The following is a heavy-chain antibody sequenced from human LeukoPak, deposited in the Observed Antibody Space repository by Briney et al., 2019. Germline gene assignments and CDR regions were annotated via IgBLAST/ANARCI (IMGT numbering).Heavy chain of an antibody. CDR3: ARLGCSSTSCYEAPYYYYYMDV. CDR1: GFTFRTYC. D-gene: IGHD2-2*01. V-gene: IGHV3-30-3*01. J-gene: IGHJ6*03. CDR2: IAYDGSNK. Sequence: GRSLRLSCAASGFTFRTYCMHWVRQAPAKGLEWVAVIAYDGSNKYYADSVKGRFTISRDNSKSTLFLQMNSLRVEDTAVYYCARLGCSSTSCYEAPYYYYYMDVWGKGTTVTVSS.